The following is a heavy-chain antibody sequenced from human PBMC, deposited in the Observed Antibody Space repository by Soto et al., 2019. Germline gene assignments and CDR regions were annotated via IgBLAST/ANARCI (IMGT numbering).Heavy chain of an antibody. CDR2: IYYSGST. CDR3: TTDLSPYYGDYLGYYYYGMDV. CDR1: GGSISSGDYY. J-gene: IGHJ6*02. V-gene: IGHV4-30-4*01. D-gene: IGHD4-17*01. Sequence: TSETLSHTCTVSGGSISSGDYYWSWIRQPPGKGLEWIGYIYYSGSTYYNPSLKSRVTISVDTSKNQFSLKLSSVTAADTAVYYCTTDLSPYYGDYLGYYYYGMDVWGQGTTVTVSS.